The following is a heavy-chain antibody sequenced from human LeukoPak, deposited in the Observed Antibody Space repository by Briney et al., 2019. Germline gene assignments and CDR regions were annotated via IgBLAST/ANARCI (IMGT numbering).Heavy chain of an antibody. CDR3: AKDSSGWYYYYGMDV. J-gene: IGHJ6*02. D-gene: IGHD6-19*01. CDR1: GFTFSNYA. Sequence: GASLRLSCAASGFTFSNYAMTWVRQAPGKGLEWVSVIGRSDGSTHYADSVKGRFTISRDNSKNTLNLQMNSLRAEDTAVYYCAKDSSGWYYYYGMDVWGQGTTVTVSS. CDR2: IGRSDGST. V-gene: IGHV3-23*01.